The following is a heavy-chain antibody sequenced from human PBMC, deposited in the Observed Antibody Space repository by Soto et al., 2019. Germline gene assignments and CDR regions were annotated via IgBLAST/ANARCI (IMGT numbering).Heavy chain of an antibody. Sequence: ASVKVSCKASGYTFTSYAMHWVRQAPGQRLEWMGWINAGNGNTKYSQKFQGRVTITRDTSASTAYMELSSLRSEDTAVYYCARDVCSSTSCYRAFDIWGQGTMVTVS. CDR1: GYTFTSYA. D-gene: IGHD2-2*01. V-gene: IGHV1-3*01. CDR3: ARDVCSSTSCYRAFDI. J-gene: IGHJ3*02. CDR2: INAGNGNT.